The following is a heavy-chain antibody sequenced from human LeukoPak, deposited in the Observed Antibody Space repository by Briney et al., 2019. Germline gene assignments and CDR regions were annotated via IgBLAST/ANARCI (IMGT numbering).Heavy chain of an antibody. J-gene: IGHJ5*02. D-gene: IGHD2-15*01. CDR3: ARALGYCSGGSCTRGYNWFDP. V-gene: IGHV4-39*01. CDR2: IFYGGCT. Sequence: PSETLSLTCTVSCGSISSSDYYWGWTRQPPGKGLVGFGSIFYGGCTYYNPTTKSRVTISVDTSMTQYSLKLSFFTTADTAVYYCARALGYCSGGSCTRGYNWFDPWGQGTLVTVPS. CDR1: CGSISSSDYY.